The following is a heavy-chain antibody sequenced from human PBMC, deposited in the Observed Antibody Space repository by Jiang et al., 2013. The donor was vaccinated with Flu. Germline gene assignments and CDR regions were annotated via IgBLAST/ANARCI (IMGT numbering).Heavy chain of an antibody. D-gene: IGHD6-19*01. Sequence: PGLVKPSETLSLTCTVSGGSISSYYWSWIRQPPGKGLEWIGYIYYSGSTNYNPSLKSRVTISVDTSKNQFSLKLSSVTAADTAVYYCARGHSSGWYWFDPWGQGTLVTVSS. CDR3: ARGHSSGWYWFDP. CDR1: GGSISSYY. J-gene: IGHJ5*02. V-gene: IGHV4-59*01. CDR2: IYYSGST.